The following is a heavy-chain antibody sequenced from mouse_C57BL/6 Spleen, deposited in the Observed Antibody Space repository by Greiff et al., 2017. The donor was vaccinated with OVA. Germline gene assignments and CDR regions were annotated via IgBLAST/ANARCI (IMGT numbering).Heavy chain of an antibody. V-gene: IGHV1-82*01. CDR1: GYAFSSSW. D-gene: IGHD1-1*01. Sequence: QVQLKESGPELVKPGASVKISCKASGYAFSSSWMNWVKQRPGKGLEWIGRIYPGDGDTNYNGKFKGKATLTADKSSSTAYMQLSSLTSEDSAVYFCAGGTTVVGGAMDYWGQGTSVTVSS. CDR2: IYPGDGDT. J-gene: IGHJ4*01. CDR3: AGGTTVVGGAMDY.